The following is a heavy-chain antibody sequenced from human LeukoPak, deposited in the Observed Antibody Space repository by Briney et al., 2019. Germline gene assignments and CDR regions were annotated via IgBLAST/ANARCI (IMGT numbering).Heavy chain of an antibody. V-gene: IGHV4-59*01. J-gene: IGHJ6*03. Sequence: SETLSLTCTVSGGSISSYCWSWIRQPPGKGLEWIGYIYYSGSTNYNPSLKSRVTISVAKNRFSLKLSSVTAADTAVYYCARYSNYGDYYYYYMDVWGKGTTVTVSS. CDR3: ARYSNYGDYYYYYMDV. D-gene: IGHD4-11*01. CDR1: GGSISSYC. CDR2: IYYSGST.